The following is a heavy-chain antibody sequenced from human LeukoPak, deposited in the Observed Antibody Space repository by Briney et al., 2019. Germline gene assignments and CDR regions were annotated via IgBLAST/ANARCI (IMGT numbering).Heavy chain of an antibody. Sequence: ASVKVSCKASGYTFTGYYMHWVRQAPGQGLEWMGWINPNSGGTNYAQKFQGRVTMTRDTSISTAYMELSRLRSDDTAVYYCARDLWSRTRPRYFDYWGQGTLVTVSS. CDR3: ARDLWSRTRPRYFDY. CDR1: GYTFTGYY. D-gene: IGHD3-3*01. CDR2: INPNSGGT. J-gene: IGHJ4*02. V-gene: IGHV1-2*02.